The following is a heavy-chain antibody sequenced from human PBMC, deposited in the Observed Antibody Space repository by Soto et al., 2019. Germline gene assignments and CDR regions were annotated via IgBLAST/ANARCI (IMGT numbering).Heavy chain of an antibody. V-gene: IGHV3-23*01. D-gene: IGHD4-17*01. CDR1: GFTFGNYA. CDR2: LSGRGGST. Sequence: GGSLRLSCAASGFTFGNYAMSWVRQAPRKGLEWVSTLSGRGGSTFYADSVKGRFTISRDNSKNTLYLQLNSLRAEDTAIYYCARRLPHDYGFDYWGHGTLVTV. J-gene: IGHJ4*01. CDR3: ARRLPHDYGFDY.